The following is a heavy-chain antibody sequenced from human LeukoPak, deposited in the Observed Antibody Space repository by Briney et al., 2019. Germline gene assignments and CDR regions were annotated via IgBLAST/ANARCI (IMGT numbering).Heavy chain of an antibody. CDR1: GDSVSSNSAA. V-gene: IGHV6-1*01. Sequence: SQTLSLTCDISGDSVSSNSAAWNWIRQSPSRGLEWLGRTYYRSKWYNDYAVSVKSRIVISPDTSKNQFSLQLDSVTPEVTALYYCARQYSSGWSYYYGLDVWGQGTTVTVSS. J-gene: IGHJ6*02. CDR2: TYYRSKWYN. CDR3: ARQYSSGWSYYYGLDV. D-gene: IGHD6-19*01.